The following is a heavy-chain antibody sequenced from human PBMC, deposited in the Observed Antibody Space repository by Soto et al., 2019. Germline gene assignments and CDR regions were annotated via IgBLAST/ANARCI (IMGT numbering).Heavy chain of an antibody. J-gene: IGHJ3*02. CDR2: INSDGSII. CDR1: GFTFSSYW. CDR3: AKDLIANNGVWEPLDM. D-gene: IGHD2-8*01. V-gene: IGHV3-74*01. Sequence: GGSLRLSCAASGFTFSSYWMHWVRQAPGKGLVWVSRINSDGSIISNADSVKGRFTISRDNAKNTLYLQMNSLRDEGTAVYYCAKDLIANNGVWEPLDMWGRGTQVTVSS.